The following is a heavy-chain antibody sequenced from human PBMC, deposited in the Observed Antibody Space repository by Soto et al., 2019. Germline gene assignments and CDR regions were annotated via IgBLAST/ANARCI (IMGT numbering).Heavy chain of an antibody. CDR2: ISYDGSNK. Sequence: PGGSLRLSCAASGFTFSSYGMHWVRQAPGKXLEWVAVISYDGSNKYYADSVKGRFTISRDNSKNTLYLQMNSLRAEDTAVYYCAKVGPDILTGQYVGGEAYYYYGMDVWGKGPTVTVSS. CDR3: AKVGPDILTGQYVGGEAYYYYGMDV. J-gene: IGHJ6*04. CDR1: GFTFSSYG. D-gene: IGHD3-9*01. V-gene: IGHV3-30*18.